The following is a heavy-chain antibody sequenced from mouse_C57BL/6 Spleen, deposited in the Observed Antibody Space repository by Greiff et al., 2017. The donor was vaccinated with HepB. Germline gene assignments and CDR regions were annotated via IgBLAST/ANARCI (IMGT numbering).Heavy chain of an antibody. Sequence: EVQLQESGPVLVKPGASVKMSCKASGYTFTDYYMNWVKQSHGKSLEWIGVINPYNGGTSYNQKFKGKATLTVDKSSSTAYMELISLTSEDSAVYYCARRDYPYAMDYWGQGTSVTVSS. CDR3: ARRDYPYAMDY. J-gene: IGHJ4*01. CDR1: GYTFTDYY. D-gene: IGHD1-1*02. CDR2: INPYNGGT. V-gene: IGHV1-19*01.